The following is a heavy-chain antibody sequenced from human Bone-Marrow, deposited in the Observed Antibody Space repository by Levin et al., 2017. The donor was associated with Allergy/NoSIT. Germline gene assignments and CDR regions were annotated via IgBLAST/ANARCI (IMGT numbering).Heavy chain of an antibody. CDR1: GGSISGYY. CDR2: IYTSGST. Sequence: PSETLSLTCTVSGGSISGYYWSWIRQPAGKGLEWIGRIYTSGSTNYNPSLESRVTMSVDTSKNHFSLKLSSVTAADTAVYYCAGKSRITGTTTFDYWGQGTLVTVSS. D-gene: IGHD1-20*01. CDR3: AGKSRITGTTTFDY. V-gene: IGHV4-4*07. J-gene: IGHJ4*02.